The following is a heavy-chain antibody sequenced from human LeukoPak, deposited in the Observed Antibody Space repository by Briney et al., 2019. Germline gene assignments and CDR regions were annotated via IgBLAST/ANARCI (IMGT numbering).Heavy chain of an antibody. Sequence: SETLSLTCTVSGGSISSYYWSWIRQPAGKGLEWIGRIYTSGSTNYNPSLKSRVTMSVDTSKNQFSLKLSSVTAADTAVYYCARMRLRSTEGNWFDPWGQGTLVTVSS. CDR3: ARMRLRSTEGNWFDP. CDR1: GGSISSYY. CDR2: IYTSGST. V-gene: IGHV4-4*07. D-gene: IGHD4-17*01. J-gene: IGHJ5*02.